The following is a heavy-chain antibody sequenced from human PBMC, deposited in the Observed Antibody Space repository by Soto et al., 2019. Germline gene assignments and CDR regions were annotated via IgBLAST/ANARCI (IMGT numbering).Heavy chain of an antibody. CDR3: ARVIMIFGVANLGSYFDY. Sequence: QVQLVQSGTEVKKPGASVKVSCKASGYTFSNFGLSWVRQAPGQGLEWMGWIRPRNGQTIYAQNFHGRVTMTTDTSTATAHMELRSLISDDTAVYYCARVIMIFGVANLGSYFDYWGQGTRVTVSA. J-gene: IGHJ4*02. D-gene: IGHD3-3*01. CDR1: GYTFSNFG. V-gene: IGHV1-18*01. CDR2: IRPRNGQT.